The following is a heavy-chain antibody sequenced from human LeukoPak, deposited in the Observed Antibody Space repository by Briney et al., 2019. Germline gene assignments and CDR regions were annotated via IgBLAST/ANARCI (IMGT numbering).Heavy chain of an antibody. V-gene: IGHV7-4-1*02. D-gene: IGHD3-22*01. CDR1: GYTFTSYA. J-gene: IGHJ4*02. CDR2: INTNTGNP. CDR3: ARGGYDSSGYTVYYFDY. Sequence: ASVKVSCKASGYTFTSYAMNWVRQAPGQGLEWMGWINTNTGNPTYAQGFTGRFVFSLDTSVSTAYLQWSSLKASDTAMYYCARGGYDSSGYTVYYFDYWGQGTLVTVSS.